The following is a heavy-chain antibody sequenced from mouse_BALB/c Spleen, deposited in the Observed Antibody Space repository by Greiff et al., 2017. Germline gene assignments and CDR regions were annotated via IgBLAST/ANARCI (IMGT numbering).Heavy chain of an antibody. D-gene: IGHD2-14*01. J-gene: IGHJ2*01. Sequence: QVQLQQSGAELMKPGASVKISCKATGYTFSSYWIEWVKQRPGHGLEWIGEILPGSGSTNYNEKFKGKATFTADTSSNTAYMQLSSLTSEDSAVYYCARKAYRYDEDYWGQGTTLTVSS. CDR2: ILPGSGST. CDR1: GYTFSSYW. V-gene: IGHV1-9*01. CDR3: ARKAYRYDEDY.